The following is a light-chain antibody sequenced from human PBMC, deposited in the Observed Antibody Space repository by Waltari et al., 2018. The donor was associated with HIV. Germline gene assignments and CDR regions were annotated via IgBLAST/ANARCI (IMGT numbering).Light chain of an antibody. J-gene: IGLJ2*01. Sequence: QLVVTQATSASASLGASVTLTCTLNTGYDNSKVYWYQQRPGKGPRVVMRVGPGGSVGSKGEGIPDRFSVSASGLDRYLTIKNIQEDDAGDYHCGSDHGTGSNSVYVVFGGGTRLTVL. CDR3: GSDHGTGSNSVYVV. CDR2: VGPGGSVG. V-gene: IGLV9-49*03. CDR1: TGYDNSK.